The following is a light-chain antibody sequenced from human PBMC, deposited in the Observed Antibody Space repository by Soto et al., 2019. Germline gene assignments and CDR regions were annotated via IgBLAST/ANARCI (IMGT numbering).Light chain of an antibody. CDR3: QQYDSYPLT. CDR1: QSINNL. V-gene: IGKV1-5*01. CDR2: DVF. J-gene: IGKJ4*01. Sequence: DVQMTQSPSTLSASVGDRVTITCRASQSINNLLAWYQQKPGKAPKFLIYDVFTLESGVPSRFSGSGSGTEFTLTISSLQPEDCATYYCQQYDSYPLTFGGGTRVEIK.